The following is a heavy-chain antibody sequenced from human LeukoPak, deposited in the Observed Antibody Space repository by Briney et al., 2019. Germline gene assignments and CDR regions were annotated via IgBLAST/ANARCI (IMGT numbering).Heavy chain of an antibody. V-gene: IGHV1-8*01. CDR3: ARGPPRITMIVVVIPRGWFDP. D-gene: IGHD3-22*01. J-gene: IGHJ5*02. CDR2: MNPNSGNT. Sequence: ASVKVSCKASGYTFTSYDINCVRQATGQGLEWMGWMNPNSGNTGYAQKFQGRVTMTRNTSISTAYMELSSLRSEDTAVYYCARGPPRITMIVVVIPRGWFDPWGQGTLVTVSS. CDR1: GYTFTSYD.